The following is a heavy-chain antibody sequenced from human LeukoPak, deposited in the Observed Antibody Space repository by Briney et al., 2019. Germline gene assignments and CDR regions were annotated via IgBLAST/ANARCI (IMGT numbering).Heavy chain of an antibody. Sequence: PSEPLSLPFTVSGVSISSYYWTWIRPPPGEGLEWIGYISSSGNTDYNPSLKSRVTISVDTSKNHLSLWLSSVTAADTALYFCARALSGYYFDYWGQGILVTVSS. CDR2: ISSSGNT. V-gene: IGHV4-59*01. J-gene: IGHJ4*02. D-gene: IGHD3-3*01. CDR1: GVSISSYY. CDR3: ARALSGYYFDY.